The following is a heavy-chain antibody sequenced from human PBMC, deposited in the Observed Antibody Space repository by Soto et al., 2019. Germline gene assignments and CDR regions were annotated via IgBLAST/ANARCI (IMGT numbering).Heavy chain of an antibody. V-gene: IGHV4-39*01. CDR1: GGSISSSSYY. Sequence: SETLSLTCTVSGGSISSSSYYWGWIRQPPGKGLEWIGSIYYSGSTYYNPSLKSRVTISVDTSKNQFSLKLSSVTAADTAVYYCXSSSGWYFYYCYYGMDVWGQGTTVTISS. D-gene: IGHD6-19*01. J-gene: IGHJ6*02. CDR3: XSSSGWYFYYCYYGMDV. CDR2: IYYSGST.